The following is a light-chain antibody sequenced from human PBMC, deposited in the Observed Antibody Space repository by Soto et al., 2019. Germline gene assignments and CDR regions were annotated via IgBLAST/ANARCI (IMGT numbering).Light chain of an antibody. V-gene: IGLV2-14*01. Sequence: SALTKPASVSRSPGQSITISCTGTTSDVGRYNYVSWYQQHPGKAPKLIIYDVSNRPSGVSNRFSGSKSGNTASLSISGLQAEDEADYYCSSYTSSSSYVFGTGTKVTVL. CDR3: SSYTSSSSYV. CDR1: TSDVGRYNY. CDR2: DVS. J-gene: IGLJ1*01.